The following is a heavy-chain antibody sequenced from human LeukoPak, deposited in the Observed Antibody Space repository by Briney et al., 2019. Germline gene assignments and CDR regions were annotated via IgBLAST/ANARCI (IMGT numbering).Heavy chain of an antibody. D-gene: IGHD2-15*01. V-gene: IGHV4-4*07. Sequence: SETLSLTCTVSGGSISTFYWSWIRQPAGKGLEWIGRFSTSGSTDYNPSLKSRVTMSVDTSKNQFSLKLSSVTAADTAVYYCARSLPGCSGGSCYAWYFDLWGRGTLVTVSS. CDR3: ARSLPGCSGGSCYAWYFDL. CDR1: GGSISTFY. CDR2: FSTSGST. J-gene: IGHJ2*01.